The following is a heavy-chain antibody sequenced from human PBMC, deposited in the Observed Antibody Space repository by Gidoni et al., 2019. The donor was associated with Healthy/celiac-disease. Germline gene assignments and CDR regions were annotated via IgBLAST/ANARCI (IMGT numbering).Heavy chain of an antibody. Sequence: EVQLVGSGGGLVQPGRSLRLSCAASGFLFDDYAMHWARPAPGKGLQCVSGNSWNSGRIGYADSVKGRYTISRDNAKNSLYLQMNRLRAEDTALYYCAKGSLAAAGPSYFDYWGQGTLVTVSS. J-gene: IGHJ4*02. CDR1: GFLFDDYA. V-gene: IGHV3-9*01. D-gene: IGHD6-13*01. CDR2: NSWNSGRI. CDR3: AKGSLAAAGPSYFDY.